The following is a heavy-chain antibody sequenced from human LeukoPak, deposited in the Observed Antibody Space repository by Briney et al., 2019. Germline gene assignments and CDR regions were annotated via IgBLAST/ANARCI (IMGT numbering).Heavy chain of an antibody. CDR1: GFTFGWYW. D-gene: IGHD2-8*02. CDR2: IKMDGSEN. J-gene: IGHJ4*02. CDR3: VRTPPTLGYCTETSCPFDH. Sequence: AGGSLRLSCVGSGFTFGWYWMSWVRQAPGKGLEWVANIKMDGSENYYLDSVKGRFTISRDNARHSVYLQMSSLRAEDTAVYYCVRTPPTLGYCTETSCPFDHRGQGALVSVSS. V-gene: IGHV3-7*01.